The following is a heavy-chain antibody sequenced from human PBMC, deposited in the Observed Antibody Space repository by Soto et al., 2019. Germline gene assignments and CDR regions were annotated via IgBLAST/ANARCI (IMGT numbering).Heavy chain of an antibody. Sequence: GESLKISCKGSGYTFTTYWIGWVRQAPGQRLEWMGWINAGNGNTKYSQKFQGRVTITRDTSASTAYMELSSLRSEDTAVYYCARTSYGMDVWGQGTTVTVSS. J-gene: IGHJ6*02. CDR3: ARTSYGMDV. V-gene: IGHV1-3*01. CDR1: GYTFTTYW. CDR2: INAGNGNT.